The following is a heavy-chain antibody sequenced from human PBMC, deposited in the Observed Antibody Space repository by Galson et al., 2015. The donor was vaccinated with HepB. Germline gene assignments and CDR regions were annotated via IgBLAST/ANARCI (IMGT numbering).Heavy chain of an antibody. CDR2: IRGDGTEK. J-gene: IGHJ4*02. CDR1: GFTFRSHW. CDR3: VRGAGWLLDS. Sequence: SLRLSCAASGFTFRSHWMNWVRQPPGKGLEWVALIRGDGTEKHYVDSVKGRLTISRDNAKNSVYLQMKSLRAEDTAVYYCVRGAGWLLDSWGQGTLVTVSP. D-gene: IGHD5-24*01. V-gene: IGHV3-7*01.